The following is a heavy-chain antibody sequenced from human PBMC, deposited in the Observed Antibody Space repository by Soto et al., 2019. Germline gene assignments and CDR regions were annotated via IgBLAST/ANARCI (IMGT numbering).Heavy chain of an antibody. CDR3: ARGYCTATICDPWFDP. V-gene: IGHV5-51*01. CDR1: GYAFSSYW. Sequence: VESLKISCKGSGYAFSSYWIAWVRQMPGKGLEWMGIIYPGDSDTRYSPSFQGQVTISVDKSITTAYLQWSSLKASDTAMYYCARGYCTATICDPWFDPWGQGTLVTVSS. J-gene: IGHJ5*02. CDR2: IYPGDSDT. D-gene: IGHD2-8*02.